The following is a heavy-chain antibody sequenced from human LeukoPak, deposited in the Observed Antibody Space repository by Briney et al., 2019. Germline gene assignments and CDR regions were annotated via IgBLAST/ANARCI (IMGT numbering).Heavy chain of an antibody. CDR2: IYYSGST. V-gene: IGHV4-59*01. CDR3: ARVKGLYYDFWSGYYDY. D-gene: IGHD3-3*01. CDR1: GGSISSYY. Sequence: SETLPLTCTVSGGSISSYYWSWIRQPPGKGLEWIGYIYYSGSTNYNPSLKSRVTISVDTSKNQFSLKLSSVTAADTAVYYCARVKGLYYDFWSGYYDYWGQGTLVTVSS. J-gene: IGHJ4*02.